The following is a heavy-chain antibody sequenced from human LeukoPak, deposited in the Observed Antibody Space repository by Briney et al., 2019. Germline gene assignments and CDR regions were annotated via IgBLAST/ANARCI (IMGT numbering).Heavy chain of an antibody. CDR1: GVSISSTNYY. CDR2: IYYSGST. J-gene: IGHJ3*02. D-gene: IGHD3-16*01. V-gene: IGHV4-61*05. Sequence: PSETLSLTCTVSGVSISSTNYYWGWIRQPPGKGLEWIGYIYYSGSTNYNPSLKSRVTISVDTSKNQFSLKLSSVTAADTAVYYCARYGGSRSVDDAFDIWGQGTMVTVSS. CDR3: ARYGGSRSVDDAFDI.